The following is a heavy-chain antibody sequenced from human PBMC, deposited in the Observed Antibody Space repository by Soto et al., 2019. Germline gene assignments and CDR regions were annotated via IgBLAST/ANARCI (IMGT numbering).Heavy chain of an antibody. J-gene: IGHJ3*02. CDR1: GFTFSSYA. CDR3: AKVMSGGCTNGVCYGDAFDI. CDR2: ISGSGGST. D-gene: IGHD2-8*01. Sequence: GGSLRLSCAASGFTFSSYAMSWVRQAPGKGLEWVSAISGSGGSTYYADSVKGRFTISRDNSKNTLYLQMNSLRAEDTAVYYCAKVMSGGCTNGVCYGDAFDIWGQGTMVTVSS. V-gene: IGHV3-23*01.